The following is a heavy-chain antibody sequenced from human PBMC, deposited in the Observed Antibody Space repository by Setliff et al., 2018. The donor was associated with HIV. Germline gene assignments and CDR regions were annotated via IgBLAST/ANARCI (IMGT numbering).Heavy chain of an antibody. D-gene: IGHD4-17*01. CDR2: ISAYNGNT. J-gene: IGHJ5*02. V-gene: IGHV1-18*04. CDR1: GNSFNGDF. CDR3: TIDYGDYEGWFDP. Sequence: ASVKVSCKAPGNSFNGDFLNWVRQAPGQGLEWMGWISAYNGNTNYAQKLQGRVTMTTDTSTSTAYMELRSLRSDDTAVYYCTIDYGDYEGWFDPWGQGTLVTVSS.